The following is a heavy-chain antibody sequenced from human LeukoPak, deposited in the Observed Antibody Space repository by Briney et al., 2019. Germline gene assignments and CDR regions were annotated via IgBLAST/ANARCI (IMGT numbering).Heavy chain of an antibody. V-gene: IGHV4-30-2*01. J-gene: IGHJ3*02. Sequence: SETLSLTCAVSGGSISSGGYYWSWIRQPPRKGLEWIGNIYHSGSTYYNPSLKSRVTISVDRSNNQFSLKLTSVTAADTAVYYCARAFPFDDYGDPDAFDIWGQGTMVTVSS. CDR2: IYHSGST. CDR1: GGSISSGGYY. CDR3: ARAFPFDDYGDPDAFDI. D-gene: IGHD4-17*01.